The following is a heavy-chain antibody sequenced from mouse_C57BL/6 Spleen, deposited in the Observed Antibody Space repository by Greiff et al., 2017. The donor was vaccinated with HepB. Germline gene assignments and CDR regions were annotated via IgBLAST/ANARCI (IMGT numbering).Heavy chain of an antibody. CDR1: GFNIKDDY. V-gene: IGHV14-4*01. Sequence: VQLQQSGAELVRPGASVKLSCKASGFNIKDDYMHWVKQRPEQGLEWIGWIDPENGDTEYASKFQGKATITADTSSNTAYLQLSSLTSEDTAVYYCTTLYGYDLWFAYWGQGTLVTVSA. D-gene: IGHD2-2*01. CDR2: IDPENGDT. J-gene: IGHJ3*01. CDR3: TTLYGYDLWFAY.